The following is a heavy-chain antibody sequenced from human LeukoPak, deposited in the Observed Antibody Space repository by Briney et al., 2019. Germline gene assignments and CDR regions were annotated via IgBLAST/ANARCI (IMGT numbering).Heavy chain of an antibody. D-gene: IGHD3-10*01. CDR3: AKEGVRGSNYYYYYMDV. V-gene: IGHV3-23*01. CDR2: ISGSGGST. J-gene: IGHJ6*03. Sequence: VGSLRLSCAASGFTFTSYSMNWVRQAPGKGLEWVSAISGSGGSTYYADSVKGRFTISRDNSKNTLYLQMNSLRAEDTAVYYCAKEGVRGSNYYYYYMDVWGKGTTVTVSS. CDR1: GFTFTSYS.